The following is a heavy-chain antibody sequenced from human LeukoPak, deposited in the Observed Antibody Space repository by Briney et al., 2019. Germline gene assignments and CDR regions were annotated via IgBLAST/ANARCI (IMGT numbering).Heavy chain of an antibody. CDR1: GFTYSTYD. V-gene: IGHV3-13*01. CDR2: IGTIGDT. J-gene: IGHJ6*04. CDR3: ARAPVIGTVPVPGFLDV. Sequence: GGSLRLSCAASGFTYSTYDMHWVRHVAGKGLEWVSSIGTIGDTFYPGSVKGRFTISRENARISLYLQMNSLRAGDTAVYYCARAPVIGTVPVPGFLDVWGKGTTVTVSS. D-gene: IGHD6-19*01.